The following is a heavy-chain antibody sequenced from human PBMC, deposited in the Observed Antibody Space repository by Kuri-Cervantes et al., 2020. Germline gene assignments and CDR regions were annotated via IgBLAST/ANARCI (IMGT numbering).Heavy chain of an antibody. CDR3: ARRGYYDRPGGYFDY. CDR2: IYYSGST. J-gene: IGHJ4*02. V-gene: IGHV4-39*01. D-gene: IGHD3-22*01. Sequence: GSLRLSCTVSGGSISSSSYYWGWIRQPPGKGLEWIGSIYYSGSTYYNPSLKSRVTISVDTSKNQFSLKLSSVTAADTAVYYCARRGYYDRPGGYFDYWGQGTLVTVFS. CDR1: GGSISSSSYY.